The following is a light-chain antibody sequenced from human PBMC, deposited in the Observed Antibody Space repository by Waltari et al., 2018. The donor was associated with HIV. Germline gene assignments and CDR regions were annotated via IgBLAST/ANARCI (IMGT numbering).Light chain of an antibody. V-gene: IGLV6-57*01. CDR2: KDD. J-gene: IGLJ2*01. Sequence: NFMLTQPHSVSESPGKTVTISCTRSSRSIAPSYVQWHPHRPGSSPTTVIYKDDQRPSGVPDRFSGSIDSSSNSASLTISGLRTEDEADYYCQSYDNENPVLFGGGTKLTVL. CDR3: QSYDNENPVL. CDR1: SRSIAPSY.